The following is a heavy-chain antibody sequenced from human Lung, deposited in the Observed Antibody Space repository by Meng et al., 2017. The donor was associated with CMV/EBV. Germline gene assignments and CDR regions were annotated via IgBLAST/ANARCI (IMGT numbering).Heavy chain of an antibody. CDR3: ATDPRLLDY. V-gene: IGHV3-11*01. D-gene: IGHD5-18*01. CDR1: GLTFSAYY. J-gene: IGHJ4*02. Sequence: GGSXRLSCVASGLTFSAYYMTGMRQAPGKGPQCVSYISGGGDIIKYADSVKGRFTISRDNAKNSLYLQMNSLRAEDTAVYYCATDPRLLDYWGQGKLVTVSS. CDR2: ISGGGDII.